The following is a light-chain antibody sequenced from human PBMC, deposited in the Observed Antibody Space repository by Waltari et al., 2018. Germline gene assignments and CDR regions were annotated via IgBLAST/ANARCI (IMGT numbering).Light chain of an antibody. V-gene: IGLV2-8*01. CDR3: SSYAGSNNWL. CDR2: EVS. Sequence: QSALPQPPSASGYLRQSVTISYAATNGDRGRYNHAPWYQQHQGKVPKLIIYEVSQRPSGVPDRFSGSKSDNTASLTVSGLQAEDEADYYCSSYAGSNNWLFGGGTKLTVL. J-gene: IGLJ3*02. CDR1: NGDRGRYNH.